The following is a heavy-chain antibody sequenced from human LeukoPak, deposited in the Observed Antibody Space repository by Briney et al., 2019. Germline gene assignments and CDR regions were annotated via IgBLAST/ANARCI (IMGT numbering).Heavy chain of an antibody. CDR2: IKQDGSEK. D-gene: IGHD1-26*01. V-gene: IGHV3-7*01. CDR3: ARGYRIVDLFCALL. J-gene: IGHJ3*01. Sequence: GGSLRLSCAASGFTFSSYWMSWVRQAPGKGLEWVANIKQDGSEKYYVDSVKGRFTISRDNAKNSLYLQMNSLRAEDMAVYYCARGYRIVDLFCALLWGQGTMVTVSS. CDR1: GFTFSSYW.